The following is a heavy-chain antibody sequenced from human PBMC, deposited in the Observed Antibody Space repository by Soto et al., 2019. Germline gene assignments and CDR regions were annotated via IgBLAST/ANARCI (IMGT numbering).Heavy chain of an antibody. V-gene: IGHV4-34*01. Sequence: QVQLQQWGAGLLKPSETLSLTCAVYGGSFSGYYWSWIRQPPGKGLEWIGESNHSGSTNYNPTLKSRVIISVDTSKNPFSLELSSVSAADTAVYYCARGKPHGGIVVVPAAILRWFDPWGQGTLVTVFS. CDR2: SNHSGST. D-gene: IGHD2-2*01. J-gene: IGHJ5*02. CDR3: ARGKPHGGIVVVPAAILRWFDP. CDR1: GGSFSGYY.